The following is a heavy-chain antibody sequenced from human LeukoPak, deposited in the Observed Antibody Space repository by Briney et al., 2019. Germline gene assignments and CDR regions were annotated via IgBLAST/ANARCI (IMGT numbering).Heavy chain of an antibody. CDR2: ISGSGGST. Sequence: PGGSLRLSCAASGFTFSSYAMSWVRQAPGKGLEWVSAISGSGGSTYYADSVKGRFTFSRDNSKNTLYLQMNSLRAEDTAVYYCACGGRRAQSFDYWGQGTLVTVSS. V-gene: IGHV3-23*01. CDR3: ACGGRRAQSFDY. J-gene: IGHJ4*02. CDR1: GFTFSSYA. D-gene: IGHD3-16*01.